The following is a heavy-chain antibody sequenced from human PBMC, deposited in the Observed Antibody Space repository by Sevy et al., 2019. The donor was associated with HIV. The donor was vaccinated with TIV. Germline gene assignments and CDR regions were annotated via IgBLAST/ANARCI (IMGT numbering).Heavy chain of an antibody. CDR2: INPNSGGT. V-gene: IGHV1-2*02. J-gene: IGHJ5*02. CDR1: GYTFTGYY. D-gene: IGHD2-2*01. CDR3: ARDSGIVVVPAANHNWFDP. Sequence: ASMKVSCKASGYTFTGYYMHWVRQAPGQGLEWMGWINPNSGGTNYAQKFQGRVTMTRDTSISTAYMELSRLRSDDTAVYYCARDSGIVVVPAANHNWFDPWGQGTLVTVSS.